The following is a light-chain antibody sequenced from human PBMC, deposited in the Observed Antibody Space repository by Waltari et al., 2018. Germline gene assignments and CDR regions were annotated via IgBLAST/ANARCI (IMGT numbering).Light chain of an antibody. CDR3: QQYNNWPPLT. Sequence: EIVMTQSPATLSVSPGERATLPCRASQSVSSNLAWYLQKPGPAPRLRIYGASTRATGIPARFSGSGSGTEFTLTISSLQSEDFAVYYCQQYNNWPPLTFGGGTKVEIK. CDR1: QSVSSN. CDR2: GAS. V-gene: IGKV3-15*01. J-gene: IGKJ4*01.